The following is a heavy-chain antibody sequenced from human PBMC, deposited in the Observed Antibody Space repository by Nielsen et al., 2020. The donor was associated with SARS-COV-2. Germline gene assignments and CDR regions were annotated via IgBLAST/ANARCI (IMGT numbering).Heavy chain of an antibody. CDR3: SSPTVAY. V-gene: IGHV3-73*01. J-gene: IGHJ4*02. CDR2: IRSYANGYAT. Sequence: GESLKISCAASGFTFSGSAMHWVRQASGKGLEWVGRIRSYANGYATAYVASVKGRFTISRDDSKNTAYLQMNSLKTEDTAVYYCSSPTVAYWGQGTLVTVSS. CDR1: GFTFSGSA. D-gene: IGHD4-23*01.